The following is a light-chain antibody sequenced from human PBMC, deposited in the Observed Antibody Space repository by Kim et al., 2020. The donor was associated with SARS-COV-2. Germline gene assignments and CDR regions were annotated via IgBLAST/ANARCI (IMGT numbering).Light chain of an antibody. J-gene: IGLJ3*02. Sequence: GQPVTISRTGTSSDVGGYNYVSWYQKHPGKAPKLMIYDVSNRPSGVSNRFSGAKSGNTASLTISGLQAEDEADYYCSSYTSSSTWVFGGGTKLTVL. CDR2: DVS. CDR3: SSYTSSSTWV. V-gene: IGLV2-14*03. CDR1: SSDVGGYNY.